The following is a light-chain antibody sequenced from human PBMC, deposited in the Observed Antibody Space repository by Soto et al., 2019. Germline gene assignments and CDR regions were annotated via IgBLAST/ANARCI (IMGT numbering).Light chain of an antibody. V-gene: IGKV4-1*01. CDR3: QQYYSVPIT. CDR1: QNVLYSSKNKNY. CDR2: WAS. Sequence: DIVMTQSPDSLAVSLGERATINCKSSQNVLYSSKNKNYLAWYQQKSGQPPKLLIYWASTRESGVPDRFSGSGSGTDFTLTSSSLQAEDVAVYYFQQYYSVPITFGQGTRLEIK. J-gene: IGKJ5*01.